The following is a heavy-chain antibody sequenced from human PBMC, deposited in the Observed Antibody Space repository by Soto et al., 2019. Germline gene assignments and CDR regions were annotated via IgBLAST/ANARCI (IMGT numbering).Heavy chain of an antibody. CDR1: GYTFTTFW. D-gene: IGHD2-2*01. CDR2: IDPRDSYT. J-gene: IGHJ5*02. Sequence: GESLKIACTGFGYTFTTFWISWVRQMPGRGLEWMGRIDPRDSYTNYSPSFQGHVTISVDKSISTAYLQWGSLKASDTAMYYCARLYCSSSTCDSWFDPWGQGTLVTVSS. V-gene: IGHV5-10-1*01. CDR3: ARLYCSSSTCDSWFDP.